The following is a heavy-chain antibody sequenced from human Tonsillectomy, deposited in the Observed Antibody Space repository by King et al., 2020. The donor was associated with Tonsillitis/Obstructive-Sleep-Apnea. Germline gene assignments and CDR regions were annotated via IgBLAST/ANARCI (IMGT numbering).Heavy chain of an antibody. D-gene: IGHD4-11*01. CDR3: AKGASTVTTRTKYYYYYMDV. Sequence: VQLVESGGGLVQPGGSLRLSCAASEFTFSSYAMSWVRQAPGKGLEWVSAISGSGGSTYYADSVKGRFTISRDNSKNTLYLQMNSLRAEDTAVYYCAKGASTVTTRTKYYYYYMDVWGKGTTVTVSS. CDR2: ISGSGGST. J-gene: IGHJ6*03. V-gene: IGHV3-23*04. CDR1: EFTFSSYA.